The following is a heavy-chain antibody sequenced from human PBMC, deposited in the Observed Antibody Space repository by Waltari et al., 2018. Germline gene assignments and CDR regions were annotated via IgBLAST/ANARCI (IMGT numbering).Heavy chain of an antibody. CDR1: GLGFGNFV. V-gene: IGHV3-23*01. CDR3: AKVEGGIVTRYYALDI. J-gene: IGHJ3*02. Sequence: EVQLLESGGGLVQPGGSLRLSCAASGLGFGNFVLIWVRRAPGKGLEWISGISGSSSSTYYADSVKGRFTISRDNSKNTLYLQMNSLRVEDTAVYFCAKVEGGIVTRYYALDIWGQGTMVSVSS. CDR2: ISGSSSST. D-gene: IGHD3-16*02.